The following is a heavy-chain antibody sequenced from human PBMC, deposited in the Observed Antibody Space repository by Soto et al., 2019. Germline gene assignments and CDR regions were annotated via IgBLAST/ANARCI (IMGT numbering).Heavy chain of an antibody. V-gene: IGHV3-30*18. J-gene: IGHJ4*02. CDR2: ISYDENNK. D-gene: IGHD7-27*01. CDR3: AKVLTGDLDY. Sequence: GGSLRLSCAASGFTFSSYGMNWVRQAPGKGPEWVAVISYDENNKYYADSVKGRFTISRDNSKNTLYLQMNSLRAEDTAVYYCAKVLTGDLDYWGQGTLVTVSS. CDR1: GFTFSSYG.